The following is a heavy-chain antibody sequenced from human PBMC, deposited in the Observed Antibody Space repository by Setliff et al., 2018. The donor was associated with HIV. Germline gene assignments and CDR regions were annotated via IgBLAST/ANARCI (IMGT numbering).Heavy chain of an antibody. CDR3: ARVPLSSPSRPGGYFDY. J-gene: IGHJ4*02. CDR2: IYYSGST. D-gene: IGHD3-16*01. V-gene: IGHV4-31*03. Sequence: SETLSLTCTVSGGSISSGAYYWSWIRQHPGKGLEWIGYIYYSGSTYYNPSLKSRVTISVDTSKNQFSLKLNSVTAADTAVHYCARVPLSSPSRPGGYFDYWGQGTLVTVSS. CDR1: GGSISSGAYY.